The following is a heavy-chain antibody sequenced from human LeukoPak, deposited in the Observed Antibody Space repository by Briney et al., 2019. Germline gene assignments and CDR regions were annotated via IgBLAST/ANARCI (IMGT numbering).Heavy chain of an antibody. Sequence: PGGSLRLSCAASGFTVSSNYMSWVRQAPGKGLEWVSVIYSGGSTYYADSVKGRFTISRDNSKNTLYLQMNSLRAEDTAVYYCARLDSSGFDGMDVWGQGTTVTVSS. CDR1: GFTVSSNY. V-gene: IGHV3-53*01. CDR3: ARLDSSGFDGMDV. CDR2: IYSGGST. J-gene: IGHJ6*02. D-gene: IGHD6-19*01.